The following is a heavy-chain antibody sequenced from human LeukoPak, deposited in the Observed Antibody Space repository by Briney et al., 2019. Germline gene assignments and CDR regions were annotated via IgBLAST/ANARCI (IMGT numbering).Heavy chain of an antibody. CDR2: IHHSGST. CDR1: GGSFSGYY. J-gene: IGHJ4*02. D-gene: IGHD2/OR15-2a*01. Sequence: PSETLSLTCTVYGGSFSGYYWNWIRQPPGKGLEWIGEIHHSGSTNYNPSLKSRVTISVGTSKNQFSLSLTSVTAADTAVYYCTRENRPFCPFAYWGQGVLVTVSS. CDR3: TRENRPFCPFAY. V-gene: IGHV4-34*01.